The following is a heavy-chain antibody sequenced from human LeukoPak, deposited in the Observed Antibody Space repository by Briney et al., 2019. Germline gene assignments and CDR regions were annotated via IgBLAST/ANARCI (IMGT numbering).Heavy chain of an antibody. CDR1: GYTFTSYG. CDR3: ARDQGEDYDFWSGYLDYFDY. CDR2: ISDYNGNT. Sequence: ASVKVSCKASGYTFTSYGISWVRQAPGQGLEWMGWISDYNGNTNYAQKLQGRVTMTTDTSTSTAYMELRSLRSDDTAVYYCARDQGEDYDFWSGYLDYFDYWGQGTLVTVSS. D-gene: IGHD3-3*01. J-gene: IGHJ4*02. V-gene: IGHV1-18*01.